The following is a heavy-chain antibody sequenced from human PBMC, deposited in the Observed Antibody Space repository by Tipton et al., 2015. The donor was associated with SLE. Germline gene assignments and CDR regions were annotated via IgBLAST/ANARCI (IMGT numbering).Heavy chain of an antibody. CDR1: GFTFSRYW. CDR2: IKGDGSSP. J-gene: IGHJ2*01. CDR3: AKDLSKLWFGADFDL. V-gene: IGHV3-74*01. Sequence: SLRLSCAASGFTFSRYWMHWVRQAPGKGLVWVSRIKGDGSSPTYADSVKGRFTISRDNSKNTLYLQMNSLRAEDTAVYYCAKDLSKLWFGADFDLWGRGTLVTVSS. D-gene: IGHD3-10*01.